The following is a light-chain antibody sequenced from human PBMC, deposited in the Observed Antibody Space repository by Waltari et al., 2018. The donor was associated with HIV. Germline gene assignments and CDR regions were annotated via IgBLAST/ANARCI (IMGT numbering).Light chain of an antibody. J-gene: IGLJ1*01. CDR2: EDI. Sequence: GQTATITCSGDKLTEKYASWYQQKPGQSPLLIIYEDIRRPSGIPERFSGSNSGNTATLTISGTQIMDEADYFCQAWDTTTRTVFGSGTRVSVL. V-gene: IGLV3-1*01. CDR3: QAWDTTTRTV. CDR1: KLTEKY.